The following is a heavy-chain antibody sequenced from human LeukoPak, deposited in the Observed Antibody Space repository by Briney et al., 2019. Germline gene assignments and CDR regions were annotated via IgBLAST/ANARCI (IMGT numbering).Heavy chain of an antibody. CDR1: GYTFTGYY. V-gene: IGHV1-2*02. CDR3: ARAPEQQLVYYYYYGMDV. J-gene: IGHJ6*02. Sequence: ASVKVSCKASGYTFTGYYMHWVRQAPGQGLEWMGWINPNSGGTNYAQKLQGRVTMTTDTSTSTAYMELRSLRSDDTAVYYCARAPEQQLVYYYYYGMDVWGQGTTVTVSS. CDR2: INPNSGGT. D-gene: IGHD6-13*01.